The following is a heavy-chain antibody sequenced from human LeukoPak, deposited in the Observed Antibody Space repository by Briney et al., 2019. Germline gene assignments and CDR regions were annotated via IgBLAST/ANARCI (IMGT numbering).Heavy chain of an antibody. D-gene: IGHD2-15*01. V-gene: IGHV3-15*01. CDR2: IKSKTDGGTT. J-gene: IGHJ1*01. CDR1: GFTFSNYG. CDR3: TTEPYCSGGSCYSLRYFQH. Sequence: GGSLRLSCAASGFTFSNYGMSWVRQAPGKGLEWVGRIKSKTDGGTTDYAAPVKGRFTISRDDSKNTLYLQMNSLKTEDTAVYYCTTEPYCSGGSCYSLRYFQHWGQGTLVTVSS.